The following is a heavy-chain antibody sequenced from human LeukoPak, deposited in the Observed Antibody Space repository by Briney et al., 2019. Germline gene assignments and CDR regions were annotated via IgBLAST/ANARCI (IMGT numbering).Heavy chain of an antibody. J-gene: IGHJ5*02. CDR2: IYHSGST. CDR3: ARGVVITTMPDWFDP. V-gene: IGHV4-30-2*01. Sequence: SETPSLTCAVSGGSISSGGYSWSWIRQPPGKGLEWIGYIYHSGSTYYNPSLKSRVTISVDRSKNQFSLKLSSVTAADTAVYYCARGVVITTMPDWFDPWGQGTLVTVSS. D-gene: IGHD2-2*01. CDR1: GGSISSGGYS.